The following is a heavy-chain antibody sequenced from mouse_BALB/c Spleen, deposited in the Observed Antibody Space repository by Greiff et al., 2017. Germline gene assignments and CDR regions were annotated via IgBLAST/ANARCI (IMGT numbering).Heavy chain of an antibody. Sequence: QVQLQQPGAELVRPGASVKLSCKASGYTFTSYWINWVKQRPGQGLEWIGNIYPSDSYTNYNQKFKDKATLTVDKSSSTAYMQLSSPTSEDSAVYYCTREGSMITTGLYAMDYWGQGTSVTVS. CDR3: TREGSMITTGLYAMDY. CDR1: GYTFTSYW. J-gene: IGHJ4*01. V-gene: IGHV1-69*02. D-gene: IGHD2-4*01. CDR2: IYPSDSYT.